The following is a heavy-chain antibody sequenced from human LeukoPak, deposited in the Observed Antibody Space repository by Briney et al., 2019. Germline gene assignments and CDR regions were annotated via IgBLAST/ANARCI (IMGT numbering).Heavy chain of an antibody. CDR3: ARDAGNSGYGCDL. CDR1: GGSISTNNW. D-gene: IGHD5-12*01. V-gene: IGHV4-4*02. CDR2: IYHSGST. J-gene: IGHJ5*02. Sequence: SETLSLTCAVSGGSISTNNWWTWVRQPPGKGLEWIGEIYHSGSTNHNPSLKSRVTMSVDKSKNQFSLKLSSVTAADTAVYYCARDAGNSGYGCDLWGQGTLVTVSS.